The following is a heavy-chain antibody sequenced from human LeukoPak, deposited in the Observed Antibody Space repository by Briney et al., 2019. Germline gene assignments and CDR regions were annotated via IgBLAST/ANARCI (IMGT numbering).Heavy chain of an antibody. V-gene: IGHV4-4*07. D-gene: IGHD5-18*01. J-gene: IGHJ4*02. Sequence: SETLSLTCTVSGGSVGNYYWSWIRQSAGKGLEWIGRIYTSGSTNYNPSLKSRVTMSLDTSKNQFSLKLSSVTAADTAVYYCARLSRSGLPWMQLWQQTSYFDYWGQGTLVTVSS. CDR3: ARLSRSGLPWMQLWQQTSYFDY. CDR1: GGSVGNYY. CDR2: IYTSGST.